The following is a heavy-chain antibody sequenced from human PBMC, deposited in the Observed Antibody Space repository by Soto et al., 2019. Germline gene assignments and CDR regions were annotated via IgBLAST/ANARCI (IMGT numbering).Heavy chain of an antibody. D-gene: IGHD1-1*01. CDR1: GGSISSGDYY. CDR2: IYYSGST. V-gene: IGHV4-30-4*01. J-gene: IGHJ4*02. CDR3: ARGRDGYNLGY. Sequence: SETLSLTCTVSGGSISSGDYYWSWIRQPPGKGLEWIGYIYYSGSTYYNPSLKSRVTISVDTSKNQFSLKLSSVTAADTAVYYCARGRDGYNLGYWGQGTPVTVSS.